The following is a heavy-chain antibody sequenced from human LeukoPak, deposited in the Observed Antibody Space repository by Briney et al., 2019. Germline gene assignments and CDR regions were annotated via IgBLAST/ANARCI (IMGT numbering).Heavy chain of an antibody. CDR2: IYYSGST. CDR1: GGSISSYY. J-gene: IGHJ4*02. CDR3: ASSSYYYDSSGYYDY. D-gene: IGHD3-22*01. V-gene: IGHV4-59*08. Sequence: SETLSLTCTVSGGSISSYYWSWIRQPPGKGLEWIGYIYYSGSTNYNPSLKSRATISVDTSKNQFSLKLSSVTAADTAMYYCASSSYYYDSSGYYDYWGQGTLVTVSS.